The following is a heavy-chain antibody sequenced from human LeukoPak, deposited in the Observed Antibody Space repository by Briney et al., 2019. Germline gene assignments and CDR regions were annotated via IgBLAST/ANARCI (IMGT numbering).Heavy chain of an antibody. CDR2: ISSSSSYI. J-gene: IGHJ6*02. D-gene: IGHD2-2*01. Sequence: GGSLRLSCAASGFTFSSYSMNWVRQAPGKGLEWVSSISSSSSYIYYADSVKGRFTICRDNAKNSLYLQMNSLRAEDTAVYYCARDLGRSSTSLTYYYGMDVWGQGTTVTVSS. V-gene: IGHV3-21*01. CDR3: ARDLGRSSTSLTYYYGMDV. CDR1: GFTFSSYS.